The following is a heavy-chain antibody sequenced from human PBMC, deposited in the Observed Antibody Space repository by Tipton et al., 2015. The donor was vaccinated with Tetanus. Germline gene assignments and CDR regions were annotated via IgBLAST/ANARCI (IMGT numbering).Heavy chain of an antibody. CDR1: GGSISSGGYY. D-gene: IGHD6-13*01. Sequence: TLSLTCTVSGGSISSGGYYWSWIRQHPGKGLEWIWYIYYSGSNYYNPSLKSRVTISVDTSNNQFSLNLSSVTAADTALYYCERGGITAAGILDYWGQGPLITVSS. V-gene: IGHV4-31*03. CDR2: IYYSGSN. CDR3: ERGGITAAGILDY. J-gene: IGHJ4*02.